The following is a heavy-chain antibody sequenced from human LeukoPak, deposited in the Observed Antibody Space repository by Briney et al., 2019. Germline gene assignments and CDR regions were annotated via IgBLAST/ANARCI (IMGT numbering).Heavy chain of an antibody. D-gene: IGHD5-18*01. V-gene: IGHV3-74*01. CDR1: GFTFSSYW. CDR3: ARAKTAMVLDY. CDR2: INSDGSGT. Sequence: GGSLRLSRAASGFTFSSYWMHWVRQAPGKGLVWVSRINSDGSGTTYADSVKGRFTISRDNAKTTLYPQMNSLRAEDTAVYYCARAKTAMVLDYWGQGTLVTVSS. J-gene: IGHJ4*02.